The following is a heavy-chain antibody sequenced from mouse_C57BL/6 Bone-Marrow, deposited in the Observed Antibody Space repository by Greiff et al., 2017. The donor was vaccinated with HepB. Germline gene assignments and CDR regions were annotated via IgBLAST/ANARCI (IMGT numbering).Heavy chain of an antibody. CDR2: IYPRDGST. CDR3: ARSRGYYDSYFDY. D-gene: IGHD2-4*01. V-gene: IGHV1-78*01. Sequence: VMLVESDAELVKPGASVKISCKVSGYTFTDHTIHWMKQRPEQGLEWIGYIYPRDGSTKYNEKFKGKATLTADKSSSTAYMQLNSLTSEDSAVYFCARSRGYYDSYFDYWGQGTTLTVSS. J-gene: IGHJ2*01. CDR1: GYTFTDHT.